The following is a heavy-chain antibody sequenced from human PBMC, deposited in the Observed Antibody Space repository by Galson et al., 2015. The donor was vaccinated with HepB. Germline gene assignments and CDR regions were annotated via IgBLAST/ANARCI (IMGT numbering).Heavy chain of an antibody. CDR1: GGSISISNYY. CDR3: ARSVDYGDCFEF. CDR2: IYYHGRT. Sequence: LSLTCTVSGGSISISNYYWGWIRQPPGKGLEWIGSIYYHGRTYYNPSLKSQVTMSVDTSKDEFSLTLTSVTAADTAVYFCARSVDYGDCFEFWGQGIVVTVSS. V-gene: IGHV4-39*01. D-gene: IGHD4-17*01. J-gene: IGHJ4*02.